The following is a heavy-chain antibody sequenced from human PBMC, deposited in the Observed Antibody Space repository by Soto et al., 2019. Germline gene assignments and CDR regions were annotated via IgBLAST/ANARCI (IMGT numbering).Heavy chain of an antibody. CDR2: INAGNGNT. Sequence: GASVKVSCKASGYTFTSYAMHWVRQAPGQRLEWMGWINAGNGNTKYSQKFQGRVTITRDTSASTACMELSSLRSEDTAVYYCARAYYYDSSGYYPTFDYWGQGTLVTSPQ. J-gene: IGHJ4*02. CDR3: ARAYYYDSSGYYPTFDY. V-gene: IGHV1-3*01. D-gene: IGHD3-22*01. CDR1: GYTFTSYA.